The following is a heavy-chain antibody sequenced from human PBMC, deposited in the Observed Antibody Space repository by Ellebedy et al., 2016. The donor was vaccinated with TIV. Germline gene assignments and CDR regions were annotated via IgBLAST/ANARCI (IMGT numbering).Heavy chain of an antibody. CDR3: SGYSYGYNTYFDL. D-gene: IGHD5-18*01. Sequence: GSLRLSCTVSGGSISSYYWSWIRQPPGKGLEWIGYIYYSGSTNYNPSLKSRVTISVDTSKNQFSLKLSSVTAADTAVYYCSGYSYGYNTYFDLWGRGTLVTVSS. CDR1: GGSISSYY. J-gene: IGHJ2*01. V-gene: IGHV4-59*01. CDR2: IYYSGST.